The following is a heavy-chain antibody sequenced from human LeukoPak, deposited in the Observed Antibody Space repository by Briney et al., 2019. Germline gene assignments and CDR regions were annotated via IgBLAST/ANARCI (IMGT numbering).Heavy chain of an antibody. Sequence: AAVKVSCKASGYAFTSYGISWVRHAPGQGLEWMGWISAYNGNTNYAQKLQGRVTMTTDTSTSTAYMELRSLRSDDTAVYYCASIPRDGYSAPLHDAFDIWGQGTMVTVSS. CDR3: ASIPRDGYSAPLHDAFDI. D-gene: IGHD5-24*01. J-gene: IGHJ3*02. CDR1: GYAFTSYG. V-gene: IGHV1-18*01. CDR2: ISAYNGNT.